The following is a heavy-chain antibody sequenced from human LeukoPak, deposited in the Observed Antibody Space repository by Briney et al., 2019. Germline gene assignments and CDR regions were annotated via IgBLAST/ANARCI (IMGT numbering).Heavy chain of an antibody. V-gene: IGHV1-46*01. Sequence: ASVTVSCKASGYTFTSYYMHWVRQAPGQGLEWMGIINPSGGSTSYAQKFQGRVTLTRDTSIGTAYMELSSLRSDDTAMYYCVREITRATTYFDSWGQGTLVTVTS. J-gene: IGHJ4*02. CDR2: INPSGGST. CDR3: VREITRATTYFDS. CDR1: GYTFTSYY. D-gene: IGHD1-26*01.